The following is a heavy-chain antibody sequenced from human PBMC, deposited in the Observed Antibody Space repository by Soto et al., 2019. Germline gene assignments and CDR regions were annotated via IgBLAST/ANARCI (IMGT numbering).Heavy chain of an antibody. Sequence: GGSLRLSCAASGFTFSDYYMSWIRQAPGKGLEWVSYISSSSSYTNYADSVKGRFTISRDNAKNSLYLQMNSLRAEDTAVYYCASQERGRGSYFPPSDAFDIWGQGTMVTVSS. D-gene: IGHD1-26*01. CDR2: ISSSSSYT. V-gene: IGHV3-11*06. J-gene: IGHJ3*02. CDR3: ASQERGRGSYFPPSDAFDI. CDR1: GFTFSDYY.